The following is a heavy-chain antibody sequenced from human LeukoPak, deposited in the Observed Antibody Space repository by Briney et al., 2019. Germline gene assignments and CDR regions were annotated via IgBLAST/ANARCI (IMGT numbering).Heavy chain of an antibody. V-gene: IGHV4-4*02. CDR2: IYHSGST. CDR1: GGSISSSNW. Sequence: SGILSLTCAVSGGSISSSNWWSWVRQPPGKGLEWIGEIYHSGSTNYNPSLKSRVTISVDKSKNQFSLKLSSVTAADTAVYYCASAVDDYGDYRGVRYFDYWGQGTLVTVSS. D-gene: IGHD4-17*01. J-gene: IGHJ4*02. CDR3: ASAVDDYGDYRGVRYFDY.